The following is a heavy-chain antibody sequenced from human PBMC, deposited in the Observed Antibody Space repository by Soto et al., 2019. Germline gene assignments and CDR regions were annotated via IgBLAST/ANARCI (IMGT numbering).Heavy chain of an antibody. Sequence: QVQLVQSGAEVKKPGASVKVSCTASGYTFTGYYIPWVRQAPGQGLEWMGWINPKSGGTSYAQKFQGGVTMTRDTSITIAYMELSRLRSDDTAVYYCARDRADQEIGADPYFDYWGQGTLVTVSS. CDR3: ARDRADQEIGADPYFDY. CDR1: GYTFTGYY. D-gene: IGHD6-25*01. J-gene: IGHJ4*02. V-gene: IGHV1-2*02. CDR2: INPKSGGT.